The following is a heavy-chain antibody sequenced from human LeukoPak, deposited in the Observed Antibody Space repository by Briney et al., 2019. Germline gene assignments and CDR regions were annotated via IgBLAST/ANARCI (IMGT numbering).Heavy chain of an antibody. Sequence: SETLSLTCTVSGGSISSYYWSWIRQPPGKGLEWIGRIYASGSTNYNPSLKSRVTISLDTSKNQFSLKLSSVTATDTAMYYCARDPGVYDSYGYYYYYYEDVWGKGTTVTVSS. D-gene: IGHD3-22*01. CDR2: IYASGST. CDR3: ARDPGVYDSYGYYYYYYEDV. J-gene: IGHJ6*03. V-gene: IGHV4-4*08. CDR1: GGSISSYY.